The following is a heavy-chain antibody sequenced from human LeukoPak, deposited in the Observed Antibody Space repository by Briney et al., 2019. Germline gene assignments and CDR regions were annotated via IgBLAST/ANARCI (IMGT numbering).Heavy chain of an antibody. CDR2: IIGSGEGT. CDR1: GFTFSSYA. J-gene: IGHJ4*02. D-gene: IGHD2-2*01. CDR3: AKSPAALVPSYYFDY. V-gene: IGHV3-23*01. Sequence: PGGSLRLSCAASGFTFSSYAMSWVRQAPGKGLEWVSAIIGSGEGTYYAESVKGRFTISRDNSKNTLYLHMNSLRAEDTALYYCAKSPAALVPSYYFDYWGQGTLVTVSS.